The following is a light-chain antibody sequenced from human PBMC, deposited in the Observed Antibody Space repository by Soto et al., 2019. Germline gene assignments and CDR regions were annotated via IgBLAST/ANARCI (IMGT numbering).Light chain of an antibody. CDR2: DVS. V-gene: IGLV2-14*01. CDR3: SSYTSSSTYV. J-gene: IGLJ1*01. Sequence: LNQPSPLVWAPGQALTHSFTGNSQVVGGYNYVSWYQQHPGKAPKLMIYDVSNRPSGVSNRFSGSKSGNTASLTISGLQAEDEADYYCSSYTSSSTYVFGTGTKVTVL. CDR1: SQVVGGYNY.